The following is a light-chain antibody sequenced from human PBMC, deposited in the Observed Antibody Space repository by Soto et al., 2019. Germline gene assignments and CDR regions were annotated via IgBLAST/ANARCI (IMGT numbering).Light chain of an antibody. Sequence: EIVLTQSPGTLSLSPGERATLSCRASQSVSINLAWYQQKPGQAPRLLIYDASSRATGVPARFSGSGSGTEFTLTISSLQSEDLAVYYCQQYNDWPPWTFGQGTKV. CDR1: QSVSIN. V-gene: IGKV3-15*01. CDR2: DAS. J-gene: IGKJ1*01. CDR3: QQYNDWPPWT.